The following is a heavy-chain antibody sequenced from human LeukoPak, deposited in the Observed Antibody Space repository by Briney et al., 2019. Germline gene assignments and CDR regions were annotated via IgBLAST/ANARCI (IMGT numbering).Heavy chain of an antibody. CDR2: IYYSGST. CDR1: GGSISSGGYY. J-gene: IGHJ4*02. Sequence: TLSLTCTVSGGSISSGGYYWSWIRQHPGKGLEWIGYIYYSGSTYYNPSPKSRVTISVDTSKNQFSLKLSSVTAADTAVYYCAREILAGPFDYWGQGTLVTVSS. CDR3: AREILAGPFDY. V-gene: IGHV4-31*03.